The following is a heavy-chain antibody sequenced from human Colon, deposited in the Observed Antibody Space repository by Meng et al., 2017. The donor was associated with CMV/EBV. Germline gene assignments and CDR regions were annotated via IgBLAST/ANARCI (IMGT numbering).Heavy chain of an antibody. D-gene: IGHD3-10*01. CDR3: ASSFHGSGSPDH. CDR2: ISYDGSHA. J-gene: IGHJ5*02. Sequence: PSGGTAGGEVQPVRSLRLSCAASGFDFFNSAMHWVRQVPGKGLEWVTIISYDGSHALYADSVKGRFTISRDNSKNTLYLQMNSLRPEDTAVYYCASSFHGSGSPDHWGQGTLVTVSS. CDR1: GFDFFNSA. V-gene: IGHV3-30-3*01.